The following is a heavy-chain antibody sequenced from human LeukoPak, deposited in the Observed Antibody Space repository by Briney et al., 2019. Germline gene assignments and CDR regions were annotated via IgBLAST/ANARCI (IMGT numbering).Heavy chain of an antibody. CDR3: ARDHHTIFEGLQVFDP. CDR1: GGSFSSSSYY. D-gene: IGHD3-3*01. J-gene: IGHJ5*02. Sequence: SETLSLTCTVSGGSFSSSSYYWGWIRQPPGKGLEWIGSIYYSGSTYYNPSLKSRVTISVDTSKNQFSLKLSSVTAADTAVYYCARDHHTIFEGLQVFDPRGQGTLVTVSS. V-gene: IGHV4-39*07. CDR2: IYYSGST.